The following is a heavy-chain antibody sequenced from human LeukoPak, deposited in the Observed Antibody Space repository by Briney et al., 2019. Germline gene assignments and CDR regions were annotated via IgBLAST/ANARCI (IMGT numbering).Heavy chain of an antibody. CDR3: ARDDGFRGYDY. CDR2: IKQDGSEK. J-gene: IGHJ4*02. Sequence: GGSLRLSCAASGFTFSNYWMSWVRQAPGKGREWVANIKQDGSEKYYVDSVKGRFTISRDNAKNSLCLQMNTLRAEDTAVYYCARDDGFRGYDYWGQGTLVTVSS. V-gene: IGHV3-7*01. D-gene: IGHD5-24*01. CDR1: GFTFSNYW.